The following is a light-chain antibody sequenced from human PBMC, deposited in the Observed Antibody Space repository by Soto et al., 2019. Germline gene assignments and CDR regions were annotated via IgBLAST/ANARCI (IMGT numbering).Light chain of an antibody. V-gene: IGLV1-47*01. Sequence: QSVLTQSRSASGTPGQRVIISCSGTSSNIGTNYVYWYQQLPGTAPKVLIYSNDKRPSGVPNRFSGSKSGTSASLAISGLRSEDEADYYCAAWDDSLSGPLFGGGTKVTVL. CDR3: AAWDDSLSGPL. J-gene: IGLJ2*01. CDR1: SSNIGTNY. CDR2: SND.